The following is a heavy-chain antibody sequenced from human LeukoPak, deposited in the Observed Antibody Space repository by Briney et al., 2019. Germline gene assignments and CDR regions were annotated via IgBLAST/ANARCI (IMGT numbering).Heavy chain of an antibody. Sequence: GGSLRLSCAASGFTFSSYAMHWVRQTPGKGLEWVAVIWYDGSNKYYVDFVKGRFTISRDNSKNTLFLQMSNLRAEDTAVYYCARDRSMYSGSSLDYWGQGTLVTVSS. D-gene: IGHD1-26*01. CDR1: GFTFSSYA. CDR2: IWYDGSNK. CDR3: ARDRSMYSGSSLDY. V-gene: IGHV3-33*01. J-gene: IGHJ4*02.